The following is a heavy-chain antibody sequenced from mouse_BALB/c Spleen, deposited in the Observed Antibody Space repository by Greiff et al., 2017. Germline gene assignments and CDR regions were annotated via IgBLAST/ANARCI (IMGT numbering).Heavy chain of an antibody. D-gene: IGHD2-1*01. Sequence: EVQLVESGAELVRPGALVKLSCKASGFNIKDYYMHWVKQRPEQGLEWIGWIDPENGNTIYDPKFQGKASITADTSSNTAYLQLSSLTSEDTAVYYCARSGNYGAMDYWGQGTSVTVSS. CDR3: ARSGNYGAMDY. CDR2: IDPENGNT. V-gene: IGHV14-1*02. CDR1: GFNIKDYY. J-gene: IGHJ4*01.